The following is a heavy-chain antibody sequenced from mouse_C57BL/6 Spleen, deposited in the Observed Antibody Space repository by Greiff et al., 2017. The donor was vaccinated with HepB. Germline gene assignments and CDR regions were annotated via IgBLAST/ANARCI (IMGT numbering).Heavy chain of an antibody. J-gene: IGHJ2*01. V-gene: IGHV1S81*02. CDR2: TNPTNGST. CDR3: ARIKKIVATYFDY. D-gene: IGHD1-1*01. CDR1: GYTFTSYW. Sequence: VQLQQSGAELVKAGASVKMSCKASGYTFTSYWMHWVKQRLGQGLEWFAETNPTNGSTYYNEKFKSKATLTVDKSSSTAYLLLSGPTFEDSAVDYCARIKKIVATYFDYWGEGTALTVSS.